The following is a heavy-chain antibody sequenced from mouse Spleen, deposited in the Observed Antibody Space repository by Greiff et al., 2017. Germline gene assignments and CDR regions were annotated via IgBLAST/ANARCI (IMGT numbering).Heavy chain of an antibody. CDR1: GFTFSSYY. J-gene: IGHJ3*01. Sequence: DVKLVESGGGLVKLGGSLKLSCAASGFTFSSYYMSWVRQTPEKRLEWVATISSGGGSTYYPDSVKGRFTISRDNAKNTLYLQMSSLNSEDTAVYYCARNGYDVWAYWGQGTLVTVSA. CDR3: ARNGYDVWAY. D-gene: IGHD2-2*01. V-gene: IGHV5-6-4*01. CDR2: ISSGGGST.